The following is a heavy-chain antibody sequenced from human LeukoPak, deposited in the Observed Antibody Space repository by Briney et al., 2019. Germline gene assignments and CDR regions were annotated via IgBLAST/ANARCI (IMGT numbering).Heavy chain of an antibody. CDR3: ARATFGEWLLDY. J-gene: IGHJ4*02. CDR1: GFTFSDYY. D-gene: IGHD3-10*01. CDR2: ISGGGTT. Sequence: PGGSLRLSCAASGFTFSDYYMTWIRQSPAKGLEWLSYISGGGTTYYADSVKGRFYISRDNANNSLYLQMNSLRGDDTAVYYRARATFGEWLLDYWGQGTLVTVSS. V-gene: IGHV3-11*01.